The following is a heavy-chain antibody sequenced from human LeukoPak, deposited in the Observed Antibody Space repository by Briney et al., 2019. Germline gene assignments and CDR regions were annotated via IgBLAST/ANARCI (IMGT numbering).Heavy chain of an antibody. J-gene: IGHJ6*03. CDR1: GFTFSSYG. CDR2: ISYDGSNK. V-gene: IGHV3-30*18. Sequence: AGGSLGLSCAASGFTFSSYGVRWVRQAPGKGLEWVAVISYDGSNKYYADSVKGRFTISRDNSKNTLYLQMNSLRAEDTAIYYCAKGTYCDGGACPPGIYYYYYMDVWGKGTTVTVSS. D-gene: IGHD2-8*02. CDR3: AKGTYCDGGACPPGIYYYYYMDV.